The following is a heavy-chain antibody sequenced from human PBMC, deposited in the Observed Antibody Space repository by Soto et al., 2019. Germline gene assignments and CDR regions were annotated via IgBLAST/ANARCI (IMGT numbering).Heavy chain of an antibody. J-gene: IGHJ6*02. CDR3: TRLGGYSYGYHYYYGMAV. V-gene: IGHV3-73*02. D-gene: IGHD5-18*01. Sequence: EVQLVESGGGLVQPGGSLKLSCAASGFTFSGSAMHWVRQASGKGLEWVGRIRSKANSYATAYAASVKGRFTISRDDSKDTAYLQMNSLKTEDTAVYYCTRLGGYSYGYHYYYGMAVWGQGTTVTVSS. CDR2: IRSKANSYAT. CDR1: GFTFSGSA.